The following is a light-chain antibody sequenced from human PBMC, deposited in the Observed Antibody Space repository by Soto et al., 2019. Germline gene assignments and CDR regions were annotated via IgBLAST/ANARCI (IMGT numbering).Light chain of an antibody. Sequence: DIVMTQSPLSLPVTPGEPASISCRSSQSLLHSNGYNYLDWYLQKPGQSPQLLIYLGSNRASGVPDRFSGSGSGTDFTLKISRVEAEDVGVYSCMQAQQTPWTFGQGTKVEIK. CDR2: LGS. CDR1: QSLLHSNGYNY. V-gene: IGKV2-28*01. CDR3: MQAQQTPWT. J-gene: IGKJ1*01.